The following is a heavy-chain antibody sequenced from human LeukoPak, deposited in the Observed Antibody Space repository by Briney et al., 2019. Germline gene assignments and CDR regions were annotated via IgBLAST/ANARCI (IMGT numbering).Heavy chain of an antibody. CDR1: GGSISSFY. CDR3: ARAPLDCTGGTCYSSGWFDP. V-gene: IGHV4-4*07. J-gene: IGHJ5*02. D-gene: IGHD2-15*01. CDR2: IYTSGST. Sequence: SETLSLTCTVSGGSISSFYWSWIRQPAGKGLEWIGRIYTSGSTNYNPSLKSRVTISVDTSKNQFSLKLSSLTAADTAVYYCARAPLDCTGGTCYSSGWFDPWGQGTLVTVSS.